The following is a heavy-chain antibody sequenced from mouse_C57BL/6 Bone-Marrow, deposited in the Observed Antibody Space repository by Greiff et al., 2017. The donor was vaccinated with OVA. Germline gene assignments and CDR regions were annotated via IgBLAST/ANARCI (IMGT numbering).Heavy chain of an antibody. J-gene: IGHJ2*01. D-gene: IGHD1-1*01. Sequence: EVMLVESGEGLVKPGGSLKLSCAASGFTFSSYAMSWVRQTPEKRLEWVAYISRGGDYLYYADTVKGRFTISRDYARNTLYLQMSSLKSEDTAMYYCTRDYYGSSDDYLDYWGQGTTLTVAS. V-gene: IGHV5-9-1*02. CDR2: ISRGGDYL. CDR3: TRDYYGSSDDYLDY. CDR1: GFTFSSYA.